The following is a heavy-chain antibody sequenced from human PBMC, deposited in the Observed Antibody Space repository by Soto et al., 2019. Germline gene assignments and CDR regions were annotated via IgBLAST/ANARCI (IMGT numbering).Heavy chain of an antibody. Sequence: PSETLSLTGTVSGGSISSGDYYWSWIRQPPGKGLEWIGYIYYSGSTYYNPSLKSRVTISVDTSKNQFSLKLSSVTAADTAVYYCAREHYDSSGLPSQFDYWGQGTLVTVSS. J-gene: IGHJ4*02. V-gene: IGHV4-30-4*01. CDR3: AREHYDSSGLPSQFDY. CDR2: IYYSGST. D-gene: IGHD3-22*01. CDR1: GGSISSGDYY.